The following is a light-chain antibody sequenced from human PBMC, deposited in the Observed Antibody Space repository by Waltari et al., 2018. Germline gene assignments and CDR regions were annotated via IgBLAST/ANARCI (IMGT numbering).Light chain of an antibody. CDR3: SSYIDSSTLEL. J-gene: IGLJ2*01. Sequence: QSALTQPASVSGSPGQSITISCTGTSSDIGGYNYVSWYQQVPGKAPKLIIYDVSNRPSGVSSLFACSKSGNTASLTISGLQAEDEANYYCSSYIDSSTLELFGGGTSLTVL. V-gene: IGLV2-14*03. CDR2: DVS. CDR1: SSDIGGYNY.